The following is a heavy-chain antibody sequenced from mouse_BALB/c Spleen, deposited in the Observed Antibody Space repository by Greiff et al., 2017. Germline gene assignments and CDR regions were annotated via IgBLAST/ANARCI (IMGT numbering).Heavy chain of an antibody. D-gene: IGHD1-1*01. CDR3: ARWTTRAMDY. Sequence: EVKVVESGGGLVKPGGSLKLSCAASGFTFSSYAMSWVRQSPEKRLEWVAEISSGGSYTYYPDTVTGRFTISRDNAKNTLYLEMSSLRSEDTAMYYCARWTTRAMDYWGQGTSVTVSS. CDR1: GFTFSSYA. V-gene: IGHV5-9-4*01. CDR2: ISSGGSYT. J-gene: IGHJ4*01.